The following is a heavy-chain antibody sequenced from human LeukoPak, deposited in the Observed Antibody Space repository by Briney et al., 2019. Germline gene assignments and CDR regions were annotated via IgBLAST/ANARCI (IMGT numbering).Heavy chain of an antibody. D-gene: IGHD1-14*01. J-gene: IGHJ6*03. Sequence: AGGSLRLSCAASGFTFSSYAMSWVRQAPGKGLEWVSAISGSGGSTYYADSVKGRFTISRDNSKNTLYLQMNSLRAEDTAVYYCAKDAKWNHGGGYMDVWGKGTTVTVSS. CDR2: ISGSGGST. V-gene: IGHV3-23*01. CDR3: AKDAKWNHGGGYMDV. CDR1: GFTFSSYA.